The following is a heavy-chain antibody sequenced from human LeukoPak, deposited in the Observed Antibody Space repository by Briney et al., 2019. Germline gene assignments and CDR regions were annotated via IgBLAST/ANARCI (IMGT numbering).Heavy chain of an antibody. D-gene: IGHD4-17*01. J-gene: IGHJ3*02. CDR3: ARDPNGDYIGTFDM. CDR2: ISGSGGST. V-gene: IGHV3-23*01. CDR1: EFTFSSYG. Sequence: GSLRLSCVASEFTFSSYGMSWVRQAPGKGLEWVSSISGSGGSTQYADSVQGRFAISRDNSKNTLYLQMNSLRVEDTAVYFCARDPNGDYIGTFDMWGRGTMVSVSS.